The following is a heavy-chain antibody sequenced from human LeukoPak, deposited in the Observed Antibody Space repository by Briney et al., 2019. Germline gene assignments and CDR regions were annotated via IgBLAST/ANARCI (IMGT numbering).Heavy chain of an antibody. CDR2: INHDGRHT. V-gene: IGHV3-7*01. D-gene: IGHD2/OR15-2a*01. CDR1: GFNFNNNW. J-gene: IGHJ4*02. CDR3: AKYLSRAFDC. Sequence: GGSLRLSCVASGFNFNNNWMAWVRQAPGKGPELVAHINHDGRHTGYVDSVKGRFTISRDNAKSSLYLQLNSLRAEDTAMYYCAKYLSRAFDCWGQGSLVTVSS.